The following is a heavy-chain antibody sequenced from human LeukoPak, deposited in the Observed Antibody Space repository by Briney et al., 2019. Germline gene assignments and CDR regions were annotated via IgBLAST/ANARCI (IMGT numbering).Heavy chain of an antibody. CDR3: ARTYSRIYYMDV. Sequence: GGSLRLSCAASGFTFNSYWMHWVRQAPGKGLVWVSRINSDGSSTSYADSVKGRFTISRDNAKNTLYLQMNSLRAEDTAVYYCARTYSRIYYMDVWGKGTTVTVSS. V-gene: IGHV3-74*01. CDR1: GFTFNSYW. D-gene: IGHD4-11*01. J-gene: IGHJ6*03. CDR2: INSDGSST.